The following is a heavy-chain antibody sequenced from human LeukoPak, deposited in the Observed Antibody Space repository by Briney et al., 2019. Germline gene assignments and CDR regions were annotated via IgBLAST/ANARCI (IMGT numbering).Heavy chain of an antibody. CDR2: ISSDGGST. D-gene: IGHD6-19*01. CDR3: ARTSYPSGWYDY. V-gene: IGHV3-64*01. Sequence: PGGSLRLSCAASGFTFSSYVMYWVRQAPGKGLEYVSGISSDGGSTYYANSVKGRFTISRDNPKNTLYLQMGSLRTEDMAVYYCARTSYPSGWYDYWGQGALVTV. CDR1: GFTFSSYV. J-gene: IGHJ4*02.